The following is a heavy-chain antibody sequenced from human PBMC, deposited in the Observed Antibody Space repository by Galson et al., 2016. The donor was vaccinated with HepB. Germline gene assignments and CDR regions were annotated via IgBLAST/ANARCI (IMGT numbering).Heavy chain of an antibody. CDR3: ARSNDTYYYESRGYYKYAMDV. V-gene: IGHV5-51*01. J-gene: IGHJ6*02. Sequence: KVSCKGSGYSFNMYWIGWVRQIPGKGLEWMGIIHPSDSDTRYSPSFQGQVTISADKSISTAYLQWSSLKASDTAMYYCARSNDTYYYESRGYYKYAMDVWGQGTTVTVSS. CDR2: IHPSDSDT. CDR1: GYSFNMYW. D-gene: IGHD3-22*01.